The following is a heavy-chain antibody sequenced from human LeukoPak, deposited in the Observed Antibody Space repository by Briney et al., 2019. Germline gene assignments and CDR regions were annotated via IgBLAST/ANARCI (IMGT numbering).Heavy chain of an antibody. V-gene: IGHV1-46*03. CDR1: GYTSTSYY. J-gene: IGHJ4*02. D-gene: IGHD3-3*01. CDR3: ARAESSITIFGVADFDY. CDR2: INPSGGST. Sequence: ASVKVSCXASGYTSTSYYMHWVRQAPGQGLEWMGIINPSGGSTSYAQKFQGRVTMTRDTSTSTVYMELSSLRSEDTAVYYCARAESSITIFGVADFDYWGQGTLVTVSS.